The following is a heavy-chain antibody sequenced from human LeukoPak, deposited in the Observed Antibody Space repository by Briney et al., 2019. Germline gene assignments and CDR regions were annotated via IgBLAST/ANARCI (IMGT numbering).Heavy chain of an antibody. CDR3: ARGINIGFDY. Sequence: ASVTVSCKASGYTFTGYYMHWVRQAPGQGPEWMGWINPNSSGTNYAQKFQGRVTMTRDTSISTAYMELSRLRSDDTAVYYCARGINIGFDYWGQGTLVTVSS. D-gene: IGHD2-21*01. J-gene: IGHJ4*02. V-gene: IGHV1-2*02. CDR2: INPNSSGT. CDR1: GYTFTGYY.